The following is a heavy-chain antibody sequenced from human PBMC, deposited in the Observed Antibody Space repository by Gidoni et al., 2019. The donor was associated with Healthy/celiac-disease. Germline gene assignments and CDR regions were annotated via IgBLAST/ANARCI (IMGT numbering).Heavy chain of an antibody. J-gene: IGHJ4*02. Sequence: DGLEWIGSIYYSGSTYYNPSLKSRVTISVDTSKNQFSLKLSSVTAADTAVYYCASTLGWSQGTLVTVSS. CDR3: ASTLG. V-gene: IGHV4-39*01. CDR2: IYYSGST. D-gene: IGHD6-13*01.